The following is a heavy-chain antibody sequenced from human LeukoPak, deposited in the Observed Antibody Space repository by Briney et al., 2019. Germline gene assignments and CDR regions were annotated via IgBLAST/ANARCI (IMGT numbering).Heavy chain of an antibody. CDR3: AASSSWDRYYYYYGMDV. D-gene: IGHD6-13*01. CDR1: GFTFTSSA. Sequence: GASVKVSCKASGFTFTSSAVQWARQARGQRLEWIGWIVVGSGNTNYAQKFQERVTITRDMSTSTAYMELSSLRSEDTAVYYCAASSSWDRYYYYYGMDVWGKGTTVTVSS. J-gene: IGHJ6*04. CDR2: IVVGSGNT. V-gene: IGHV1-58*01.